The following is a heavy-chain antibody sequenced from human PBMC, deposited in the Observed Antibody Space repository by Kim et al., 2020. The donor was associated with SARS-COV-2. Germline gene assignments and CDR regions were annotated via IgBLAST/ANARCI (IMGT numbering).Heavy chain of an antibody. CDR3: AKDLVGAVVMVYFDY. CDR1: GFTFSSYA. Sequence: GGSLRLFCAASGFTFSSYAMSWVRQAPGKGLEWVSAISGSGGSTYYADSVKGRFTISRDNSKNTLYLQMNSLRDEDTAVYYCAKDLVGAVVMVYFDYWGQGTPGTVSS. J-gene: IGHJ4*02. CDR2: ISGSGGST. D-gene: IGHD2-21*01. V-gene: IGHV3-23*01.